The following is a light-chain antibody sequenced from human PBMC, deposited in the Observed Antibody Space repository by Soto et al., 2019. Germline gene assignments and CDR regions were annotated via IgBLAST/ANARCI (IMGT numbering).Light chain of an antibody. Sequence: EIVLTQSPATLSLSPGERATLSCRASQSVSSYLAWYQQKPGQAPRLLIYDASNRATGIPARFSGSGSGTDFTLTISSLEPEDVAVYYCQQRYNWPRYTFGQGTKLEIK. CDR1: QSVSSY. J-gene: IGKJ2*01. CDR3: QQRYNWPRYT. CDR2: DAS. V-gene: IGKV3-11*01.